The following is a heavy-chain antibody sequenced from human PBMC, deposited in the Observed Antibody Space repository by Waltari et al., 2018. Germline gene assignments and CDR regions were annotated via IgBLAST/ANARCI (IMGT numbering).Heavy chain of an antibody. CDR1: GYTFTSYA. J-gene: IGHJ3*02. Sequence: QVQLVQSGAEVKKPGASVKVSCKASGYTFTSYAMHWVRQAPGQRTEWMGWINAGNGNTKYSQKFQGRVTITRDTSASTAYMELSSLRSEDTAVYYCARVPPPILGYCTGGVCNRKGAFDIWGQGTMVTVSS. CDR3: ARVPPPILGYCTGGVCNRKGAFDI. D-gene: IGHD2-8*02. V-gene: IGHV1-3*01. CDR2: INAGNGNT.